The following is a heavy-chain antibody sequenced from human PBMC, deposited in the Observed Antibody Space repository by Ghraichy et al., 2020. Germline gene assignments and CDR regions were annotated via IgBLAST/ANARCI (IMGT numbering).Heavy chain of an antibody. Sequence: RGSLRLSCAASGFTFSNYAMTWVRQAPGKGLEWVSGISSGGGTTYYADSVKGRFTISRDNSKNTLYLQMNSLRAEDTAVYYCAKGFGFSVGASDYWGQGTLVTVSS. J-gene: IGHJ4*02. CDR2: ISSGGGTT. CDR3: AKGFGFSVGASDY. V-gene: IGHV3-23*01. CDR1: GFTFSNYA. D-gene: IGHD1-26*01.